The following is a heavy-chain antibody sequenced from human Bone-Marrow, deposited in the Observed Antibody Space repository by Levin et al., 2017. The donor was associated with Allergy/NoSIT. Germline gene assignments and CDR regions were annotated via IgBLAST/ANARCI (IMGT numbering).Heavy chain of an antibody. CDR3: ARTGDEY. D-gene: IGHD2-21*02. Sequence: GESLKISCAVSGFTFTNYWMTWVRQAPGKGLEWVANIKQDGSEKYYVDSVKGRFTISRDNGKNSLYMQMNSLRAEDTAVYYCARTGDEYRGQGTLVTVAS. J-gene: IGHJ4*02. CDR1: GFTFTNYW. CDR2: IKQDGSEK. V-gene: IGHV3-7*04.